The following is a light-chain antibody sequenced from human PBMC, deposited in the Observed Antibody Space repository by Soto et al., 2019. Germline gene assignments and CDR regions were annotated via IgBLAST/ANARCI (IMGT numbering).Light chain of an antibody. CDR2: DVS. CDR3: TSYTGSNSLYV. V-gene: IGLV2-14*03. J-gene: IGLJ1*01. CDR1: SSDVGAYDY. Sequence: QSALTQPPSVSGSPGQSITISCTGTSSDVGAYDYVSWYQQHPGEAPKLIIYDVSNRPSGVSNRFSGSKSGNTASLTISGLQAEDEVDYYCTSYTGSNSLYVFGTGTKVTVL.